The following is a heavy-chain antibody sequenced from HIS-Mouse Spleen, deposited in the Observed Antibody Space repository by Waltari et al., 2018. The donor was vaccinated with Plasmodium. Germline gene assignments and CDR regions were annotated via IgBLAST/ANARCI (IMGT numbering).Heavy chain of an antibody. D-gene: IGHD3-9*01. V-gene: IGHV4-59*01. J-gene: IGHJ3*02. CDR1: GGSISSYY. CDR2: LYYSGST. CDR3: AREPYDILTGYYDAFDI. Sequence: LSLTCTVSGGSISSYYWSWIRQPPGKGLEWIGYLYYSGSTNYNPSLKSRVTISVDTSKNQFSLKLSSVTAADTAVYYCAREPYDILTGYYDAFDIWGQGTMVTVSS.